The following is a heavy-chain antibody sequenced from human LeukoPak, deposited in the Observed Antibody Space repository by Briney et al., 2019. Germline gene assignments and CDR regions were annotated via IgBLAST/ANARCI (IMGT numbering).Heavy chain of an antibody. CDR3: ASTRYSSGWTRSFDY. J-gene: IGHJ4*02. CDR2: IYSSGST. Sequence: SETLSLTCTVSGVSISSTNSYWGWIRQSPRTGLEWIGNIYSSGSTYYNPSLKSRVTISVDTSKNQFSLKLSSVTAADTAVYYCASTRYSSGWTRSFDYWGQGTLVTVSS. CDR1: GVSISSTNSY. D-gene: IGHD6-19*01. V-gene: IGHV4-39*01.